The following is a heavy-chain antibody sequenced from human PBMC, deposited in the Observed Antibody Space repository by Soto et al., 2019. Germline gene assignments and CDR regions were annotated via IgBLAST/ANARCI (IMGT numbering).Heavy chain of an antibody. V-gene: IGHV3-15*01. CDR2: TKSRSYGGTT. CDR1: GFSVSDSW. CDR3: KSESAY. J-gene: IGHJ4*02. Sequence: EVHLVESGGGLVKPGVSLTLSCVVSGFSVSDSWMSWVRQAPGNGLEWVCLTKSRSYGGTTDYAASVKGRFTISREASKNTLALQMNSLKTEDTIVYYCKSESAYWGQGTLLTVS.